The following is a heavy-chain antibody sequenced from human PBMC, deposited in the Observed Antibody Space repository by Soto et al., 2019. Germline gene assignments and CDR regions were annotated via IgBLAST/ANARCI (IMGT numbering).Heavy chain of an antibody. D-gene: IGHD2-2*01. CDR2: IYSGGST. J-gene: IGHJ3*02. Sequence: GGSLRLSCAASGFTVSSNYMSWVRQAPGKGLEWVSVIYSGGSTYYADSVKGRFTISRHNSKNTLYLQMNSLRAEDMAVYYCARYCSSTSCDDAFDIWGQGTMVTVSS. CDR3: ARYCSSTSCDDAFDI. CDR1: GFTVSSNY. V-gene: IGHV3-53*04.